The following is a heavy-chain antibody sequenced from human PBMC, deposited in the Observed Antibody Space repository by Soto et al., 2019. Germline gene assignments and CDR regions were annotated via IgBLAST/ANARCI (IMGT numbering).Heavy chain of an antibody. CDR3: ARAFVTANPTYYYGMDV. CDR1: GGTFSSYA. Sequence: SVKVSCKASGGTFSSYAISWVRQAPGQGLEWMGGIIPIFGTANYAQKFQGRVTITADESTSTAYMELSSLRSEDTAVYYCARAFVTANPTYYYGMDVWGQGTTVTVSS. V-gene: IGHV1-69*13. D-gene: IGHD2-21*02. CDR2: IIPIFGTA. J-gene: IGHJ6*02.